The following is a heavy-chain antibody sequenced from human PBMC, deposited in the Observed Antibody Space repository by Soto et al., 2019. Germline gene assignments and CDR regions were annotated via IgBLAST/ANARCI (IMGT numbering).Heavy chain of an antibody. CDR3: ARDDLGRQQLVLWFDP. Sequence: ASVKVSCKASGYTFTSYGISWVRQAPGQGLEWMGWISAYNGSTNYAQKLQGRVTMTTDTSTSTAYMELRSLRSDDTAVYYCARDDLGRQQLVLWFDPWGQGTLVTAPQ. V-gene: IGHV1-18*01. CDR2: ISAYNGST. J-gene: IGHJ5*02. D-gene: IGHD6-13*01. CDR1: GYTFTSYG.